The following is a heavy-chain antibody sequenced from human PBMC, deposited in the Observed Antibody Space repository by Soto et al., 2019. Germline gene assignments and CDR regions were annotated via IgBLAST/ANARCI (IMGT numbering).Heavy chain of an antibody. Sequence: QVQLVQSGAEVREPGASVMISCKASGYTFSSYYIYWVRQAPGQGLEWMGIINPGGDSARYAQKFQGRVTLTRETSTSTVYMELSSLRSDDTAVYYCARGMHPIRMPGPGEYPFDYWGQGTLVSVSS. D-gene: IGHD2-2*01. CDR2: INPGGDSA. CDR3: ARGMHPIRMPGPGEYPFDY. V-gene: IGHV1-46*01. CDR1: GYTFSSYY. J-gene: IGHJ4*02.